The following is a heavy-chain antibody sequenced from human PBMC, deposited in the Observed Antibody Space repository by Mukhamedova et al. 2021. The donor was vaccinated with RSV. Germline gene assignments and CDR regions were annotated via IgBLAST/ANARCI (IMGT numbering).Heavy chain of an antibody. CDR3: ARWTCSTISCYEDY. V-gene: IGHV4-59*01. Sequence: GYIYYTGTTNYNPSLKSRVTISVDTSKNQFSLKLSSVTAADTAVYYCARWTCSTISCYEDYWGQGTLVTVSS. D-gene: IGHD2-2*01. CDR2: IYYTGTT. J-gene: IGHJ4*02.